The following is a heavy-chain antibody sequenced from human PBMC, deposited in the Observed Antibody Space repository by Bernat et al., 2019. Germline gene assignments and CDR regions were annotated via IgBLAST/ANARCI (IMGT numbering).Heavy chain of an antibody. J-gene: IGHJ6*04. D-gene: IGHD2-2*01. CDR1: GGSFSGYY. Sequence: QVQLQQWGAGLLKPSETLSLTCAVYGGSFSGYYWSWIRQPPGKGLEWIGEINHSGTTNYNPPLKSRVTISVDTSKNQFSLKLSSVTAADTAVYYCARGLGCSSTSCHPRSSNYDELSQLVDVWGKGTTVTVSS. CDR2: INHSGTT. CDR3: ARGLGCSSTSCHPRSSNYDELSQLVDV. V-gene: IGHV4-34*01.